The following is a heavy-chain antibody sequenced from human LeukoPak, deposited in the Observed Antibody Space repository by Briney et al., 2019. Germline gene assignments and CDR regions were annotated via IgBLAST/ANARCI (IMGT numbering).Heavy chain of an antibody. CDR3: ARSEESSLYNY. CDR1: GGSIISSSYY. CDR2: IYYSGST. V-gene: IGHV4-39*01. J-gene: IGHJ4*02. Sequence: SETLSLTCTVSGGSIISSSYYWGWIRQPPGKGLEWIGSIYYSGSTYYNPSLKSRVTISVDTSKNQFSLKLSSVTAADTAVYYCARSEESSLYNYWGQGTLVTVSS. D-gene: IGHD3-16*02.